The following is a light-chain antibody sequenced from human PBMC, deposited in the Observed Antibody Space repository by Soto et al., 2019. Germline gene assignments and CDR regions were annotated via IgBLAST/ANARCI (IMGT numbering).Light chain of an antibody. Sequence: DIQMTQSPSSLSASVGDRVTITCRASEDISNYLAWYQQKPGKVPKLLIYGASTLQSGVPSRFSGSGSGTDFTLTISSLQTEDVATYYCQKYNRAPWTFGQGTKVES. CDR3: QKYNRAPWT. CDR2: GAS. J-gene: IGKJ1*01. V-gene: IGKV1-27*01. CDR1: EDISNY.